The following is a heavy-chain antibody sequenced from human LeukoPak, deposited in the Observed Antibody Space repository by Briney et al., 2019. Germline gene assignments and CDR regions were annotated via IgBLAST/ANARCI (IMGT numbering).Heavy chain of an antibody. Sequence: AGGSLRLSCAASGFTFKLYWMHWVRQVPGRGPVWVSRVNHDGSDTIYADSVRGRFTISRDDAKNTLYLQMNNLRAEDTAVYYCARSATVTTKANWYFDLWGRGTLVTVSS. CDR2: VNHDGSDT. CDR1: GFTFKLYW. CDR3: ARSATVTTKANWYFDL. D-gene: IGHD4-17*01. J-gene: IGHJ2*01. V-gene: IGHV3-74*01.